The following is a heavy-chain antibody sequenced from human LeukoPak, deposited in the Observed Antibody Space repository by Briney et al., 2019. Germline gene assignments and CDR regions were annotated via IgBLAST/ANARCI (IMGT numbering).Heavy chain of an antibody. CDR3: AKSYGSGILNCMDV. CDR1: GFTFSSYG. CDR2: IWYDGSNK. V-gene: IGHV3-33*06. J-gene: IGHJ6*02. Sequence: GGSLRLSCAASGFTFSSYGMHWVRQAPGKGLEWVAVIWYDGSNKYYADSVKGRFTISRDNSKNTLYLQMNSLRAEDTAVYYCAKSYGSGILNCMDVWGQGTTVTVSS. D-gene: IGHD3-10*01.